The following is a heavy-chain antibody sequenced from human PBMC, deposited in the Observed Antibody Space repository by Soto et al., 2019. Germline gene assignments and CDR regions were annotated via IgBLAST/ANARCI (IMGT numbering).Heavy chain of an antibody. CDR2: IYYGGRT. D-gene: IGHD1-20*01. Sequence: PSETLSLTCTVSGGSILSGDYYWSWIRPPPGKGLEWIGHIYYGGRTYYHPSLKRRVTISEDTSKNQFSLKLSSVTAADTAVYYCASPSGIGYVDYWGQGALVTVSS. CDR3: ASPSGIGYVDY. J-gene: IGHJ4*02. CDR1: GGSILSGDYY. V-gene: IGHV4-30-4*01.